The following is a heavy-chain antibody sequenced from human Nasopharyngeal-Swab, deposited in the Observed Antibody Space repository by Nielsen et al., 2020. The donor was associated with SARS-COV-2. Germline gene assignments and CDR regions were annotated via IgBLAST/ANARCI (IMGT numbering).Heavy chain of an antibody. D-gene: IGHD3-3*01. J-gene: IGHJ3*01. CDR2: ISGDGDSA. Sequence: VRQAPGKGLEWVSLISGDGDSASYRDSVKGRFTISREYNKNSLYLQMNSLTVEDTALYYCAKPFWSGYYSGDSFDFWGQGTMVTVSS. CDR3: AKPFWSGYYSGDSFDF. V-gene: IGHV3-43*02.